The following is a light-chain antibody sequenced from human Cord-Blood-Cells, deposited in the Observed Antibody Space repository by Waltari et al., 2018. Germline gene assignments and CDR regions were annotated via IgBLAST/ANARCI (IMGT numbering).Light chain of an antibody. J-gene: IGLJ3*02. V-gene: IGLV2-23*01. CDR1: SSAVGSYNL. CDR2: EGS. Sequence: QSALTPPASVSGSPGQSITISCPGTSSAVGSYNLVSWYQQHPGKAPKLMIYEGSKRPSGVSNRFSGSKSGNTASLTISGLQAEDEADYYCCSYAGSSTWVFGGGTKLTVL. CDR3: CSYAGSSTWV.